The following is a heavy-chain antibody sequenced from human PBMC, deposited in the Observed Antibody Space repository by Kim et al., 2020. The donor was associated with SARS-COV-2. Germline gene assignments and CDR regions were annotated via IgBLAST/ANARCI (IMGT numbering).Heavy chain of an antibody. V-gene: IGHV3-30*18. J-gene: IGHJ3*02. CDR3: AKGWFGDVSDDLDI. D-gene: IGHD3-10*01. CDR1: GFTFSSYG. Sequence: GGSLRLSCAASGFTFSSYGMHWVRQAPGKGLEWVAVISYDGSNKYYADSVKGRFTISRDNSKNTLYLQMNSLRAEDTAVYYCAKGWFGDVSDDLDIWRQGTMVTVSS. CDR2: ISYDGSNK.